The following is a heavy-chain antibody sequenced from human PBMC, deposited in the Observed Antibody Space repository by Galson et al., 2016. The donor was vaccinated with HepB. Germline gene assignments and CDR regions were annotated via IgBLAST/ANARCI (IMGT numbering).Heavy chain of an antibody. CDR2: IATYNGDT. CDR1: GYTFTSYG. D-gene: IGHD2-2*01. Sequence: SVKVSCKASGYTFTSYGISWVRQAPGQGLEWMGWIATYNGDTNYAQKFQGRLTMTTDTSTTTAYMELRSLRFDDTAVYYCARERIKVVPPVIDWFDPWGQGTLVTVSS. CDR3: ARERIKVVPPVIDWFDP. V-gene: IGHV1-18*04. J-gene: IGHJ5*02.